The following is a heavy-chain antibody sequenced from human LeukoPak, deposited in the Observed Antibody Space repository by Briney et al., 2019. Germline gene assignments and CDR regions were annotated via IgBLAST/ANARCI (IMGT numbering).Heavy chain of an antibody. D-gene: IGHD2-2*01. J-gene: IGHJ5*02. CDR3: ARAFLDGVVPAAMYNWFDP. CDR2: IIPIFGTA. CDR1: GGTFSSYA. Sequence: SVKVSCKASGGTFSSYAISWVRQAPGQGLEWMGGIIPIFGTANYAQKFQGRVTITADKSTSTAYMELSSLRSEDTAVYYCARAFLDGVVPAAMYNWFDPWGQGTLVTVSS. V-gene: IGHV1-69*06.